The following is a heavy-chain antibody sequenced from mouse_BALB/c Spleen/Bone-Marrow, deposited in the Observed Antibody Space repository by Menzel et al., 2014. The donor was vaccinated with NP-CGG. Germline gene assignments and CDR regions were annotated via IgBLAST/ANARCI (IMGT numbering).Heavy chain of an antibody. D-gene: IGHD1-1*01. J-gene: IGHJ3*01. CDR3: ARDYANTAWFAS. V-gene: IGHV14-3*02. CDR1: GFNIKDTH. Sequence: EVKLMESGAELVKPGASVKLSCTPSGFNIKDTHMHWVKQWPEQGLEWIGRIDPANGNTKYDPNFQGKATITADTSSNTAYLQLSSLTSEDTAVYYCARDYANTAWFASWGQGTLVTVS. CDR2: IDPANGNT.